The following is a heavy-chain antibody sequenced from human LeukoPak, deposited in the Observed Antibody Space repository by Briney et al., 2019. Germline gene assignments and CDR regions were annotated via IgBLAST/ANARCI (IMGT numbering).Heavy chain of an antibody. J-gene: IGHJ4*02. CDR2: LYSDGNT. D-gene: IGHD1-14*01. CDR1: GFTVITND. Sequence: GGSLRLSCAASGFTVITNDMTWVRQAPGKGLEWVSVLYSDGNTKYADSVQGRFTISRDNSKNTLYLEMNSLSPDDTAVYYCARGVEPLAANTLAYWGQGTLVPVSS. V-gene: IGHV3-53*01. CDR3: ARGVEPLAANTLAY.